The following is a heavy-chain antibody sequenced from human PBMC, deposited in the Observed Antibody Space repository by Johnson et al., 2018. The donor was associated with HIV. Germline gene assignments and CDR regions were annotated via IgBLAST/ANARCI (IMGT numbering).Heavy chain of an antibody. J-gene: IGHJ3*02. CDR1: GFTFDDYG. CDR2: INWNGGST. D-gene: IGHD1-20*01. Sequence: MLLVESGGGVVQPGRSLRLSCAASGFTFDDYGMSWVRQAPGKGLEWVSGINWNGGSTGYADSVKGRFTSSRDNAKNSLYPQMNSLRAEDTALYYCARARAYNWNSQSTSDAFDIWGQGTMVTVSS. CDR3: ARARAYNWNSQSTSDAFDI. V-gene: IGHV3-20*04.